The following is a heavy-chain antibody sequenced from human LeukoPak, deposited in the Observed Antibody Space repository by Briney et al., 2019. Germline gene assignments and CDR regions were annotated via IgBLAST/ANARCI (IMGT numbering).Heavy chain of an antibody. CDR3: ARDSGFSGTQRGEY. CDR1: GFTFRSYA. V-gene: IGHV3-30*04. CDR2: ISYDGSNK. Sequence: GGSLRLSCAASGFTFRSYAMHWVRQAPGKGLEWVAVISYDGSNKYYPDSVKGRFTISRDNSKNTLYLQMNSLRAEDTAVYYCARDSGFSGTQRGEYWGQGTLVTVSS. D-gene: IGHD6-6*01. J-gene: IGHJ4*02.